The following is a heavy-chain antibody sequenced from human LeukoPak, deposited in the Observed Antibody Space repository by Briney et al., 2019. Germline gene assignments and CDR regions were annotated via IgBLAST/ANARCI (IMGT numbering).Heavy chain of an antibody. CDR3: AKSGLGYCSSTSCLYYFDY. CDR1: GFTFDIYA. Sequence: GSLRLSCAASGFTFDIYAMNWVRQAPGKGLEWVSTISGSADSTYYADSVKGRFTISRDKSKNTLYLQMSSLRADDTAVYYCAKSGLGYCSSTSCLYYFDYWGQGTLVTVSS. CDR2: ISGSADST. V-gene: IGHV3-23*01. D-gene: IGHD2-2*01. J-gene: IGHJ4*02.